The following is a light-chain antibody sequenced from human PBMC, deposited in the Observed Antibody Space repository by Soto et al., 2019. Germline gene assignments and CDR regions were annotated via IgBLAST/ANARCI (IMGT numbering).Light chain of an antibody. CDR1: SNDVGGYNY. CDR2: DVS. J-gene: IGLJ1*01. V-gene: IGLV2-14*01. CDR3: SSYTSSSTLV. Sequence: QSALTQPASVSGSPGQSITISCSGTSNDVGGYNYVSWYQQHPGKAPKLMIHDVSNRPSGVSNRFSGSKSGNTASLTISGLQAEDEADYYCSSYTSSSTLVFGTGTKLTVL.